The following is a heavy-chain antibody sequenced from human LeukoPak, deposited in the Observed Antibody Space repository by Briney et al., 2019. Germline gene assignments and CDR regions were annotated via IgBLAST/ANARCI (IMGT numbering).Heavy chain of an antibody. CDR1: GYSFTSYW. Sequence: GESLKISCKGSGYSFTSYWIGRVRQMPGKGLEWMGIIYPGDSDTRYSPSFQGQVTISADKSISTAYLQWSSLKASDTAMYYCARLLNPYYYDSSGYYYWGQGTLVTVSS. V-gene: IGHV5-51*01. CDR2: IYPGDSDT. D-gene: IGHD3-22*01. J-gene: IGHJ4*02. CDR3: ARLLNPYYYDSSGYYY.